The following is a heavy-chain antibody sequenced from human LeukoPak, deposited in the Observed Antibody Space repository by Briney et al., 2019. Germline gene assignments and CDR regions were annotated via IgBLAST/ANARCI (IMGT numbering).Heavy chain of an antibody. CDR1: GFTFGSYC. J-gene: IGHJ5*02. D-gene: IGHD5-24*01. Sequence: GGSLRLSCAASGFTFGSYCMSWVRQAPGKGLEWVANIKQDGSEKYYVDSVKGRFTISRDNAKNSLYLQMNSLRAEDTAVYYCARDTPEMATNRLGWFDPWGQGTLVIVSS. CDR3: ARDTPEMATNRLGWFDP. V-gene: IGHV3-7*01. CDR2: IKQDGSEK.